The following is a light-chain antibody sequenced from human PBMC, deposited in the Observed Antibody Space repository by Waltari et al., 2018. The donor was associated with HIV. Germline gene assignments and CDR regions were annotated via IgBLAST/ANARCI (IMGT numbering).Light chain of an antibody. V-gene: IGKV3-20*01. CDR1: QSVSSTY. CDR2: GAS. CDR3: QQYGSSPLT. J-gene: IGKJ5*01. Sequence: EIVLTQSPRTLSLSPGKRATLPCRASQSVSSTYLAWYQQRPGQAPRLLIYGASSRATGIPDRISGSGSGTDFTLTISRLEPEDFAVYYCQQYGSSPLTFGQGTRLEIK.